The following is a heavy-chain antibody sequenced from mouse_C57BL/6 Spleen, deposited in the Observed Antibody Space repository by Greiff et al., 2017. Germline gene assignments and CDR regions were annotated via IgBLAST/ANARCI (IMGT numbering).Heavy chain of an antibody. Sequence: VQLQQSGGGLVQPGGSLKLSCAASGIAFSRYWMSWVRRAPGKGLEWIGEINPNSSTITYATSLKDKFIISRDNDKNTLYLQMSKVRSEETALYYCASLTRAMDYWGQGTSVTVSS. CDR1: GIAFSRYW. D-gene: IGHD4-1*01. J-gene: IGHJ4*01. V-gene: IGHV4-1*01. CDR3: ASLTRAMDY. CDR2: INPNSSTI.